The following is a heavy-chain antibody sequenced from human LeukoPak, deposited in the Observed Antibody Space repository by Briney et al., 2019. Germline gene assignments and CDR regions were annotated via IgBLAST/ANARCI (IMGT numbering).Heavy chain of an antibody. Sequence: ASVKVSCKASGYTFTTYYVHWVRQAPGQGLEWMGIINPSGGSTTYAQKFQGRVTMTEDTSTDTAYMELSSLRSEDTAVYYCATWFRMVRGVITRVDYWGQGTLVTVSS. D-gene: IGHD3-10*01. J-gene: IGHJ4*02. CDR3: ATWFRMVRGVITRVDY. CDR1: GYTFTTYY. CDR2: INPSGGST. V-gene: IGHV1-46*01.